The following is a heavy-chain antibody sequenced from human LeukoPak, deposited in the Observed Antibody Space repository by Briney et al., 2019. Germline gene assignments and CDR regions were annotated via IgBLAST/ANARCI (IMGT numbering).Heavy chain of an antibody. CDR1: GGSMSSYY. CDR2: IYSSGST. CDR3: RADPNASGYFYRFNWFDP. V-gene: IGHV4-59*01. J-gene: IGHJ5*02. Sequence: PSETLSLTCTVSGGSMSSYYWNWVRQPPGKGLEWIGNIYSSGSTDYNPSLKSRVTISLDTSEFQFSLRLNSVTAADTAVYCARADPNASGYFYRFNWFDPWGQGTLVTVSS. D-gene: IGHD3-10*01.